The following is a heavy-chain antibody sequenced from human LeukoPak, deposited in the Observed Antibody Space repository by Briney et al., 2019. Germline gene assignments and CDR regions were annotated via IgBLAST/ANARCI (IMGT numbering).Heavy chain of an antibody. CDR2: ISWNSGSI. V-gene: IGHV3-9*01. D-gene: IGHD5-12*01. J-gene: IGHJ4*02. CDR1: GFTFDDYA. Sequence: GRSLRLSCAASGFTFDDYAMHWVRQAPGKGLEWVSGISWNSGSIGYADSVKGRFTISRDNAKNSLYLQMNSLRAEDTALYYCAKDRGLMATSFDYWGQGTLVTVSS. CDR3: AKDRGLMATSFDY.